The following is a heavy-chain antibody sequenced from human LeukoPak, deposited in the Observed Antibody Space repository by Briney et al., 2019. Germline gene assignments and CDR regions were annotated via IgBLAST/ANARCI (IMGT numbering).Heavy chain of an antibody. CDR1: GFTFSNYA. Sequence: GGSLRLSCTASGFTFSNYAMHWVRQAPGKGLEWVAVISYDGINKYYADSVKGRFTISRDSSKNTLYLQMNSLRAEDTAVYYCAKDFGELLYGDSFDIWGQGTMVTVSS. J-gene: IGHJ3*02. D-gene: IGHD3-10*01. CDR2: ISYDGINK. V-gene: IGHV3-30-3*01. CDR3: AKDFGELLYGDSFDI.